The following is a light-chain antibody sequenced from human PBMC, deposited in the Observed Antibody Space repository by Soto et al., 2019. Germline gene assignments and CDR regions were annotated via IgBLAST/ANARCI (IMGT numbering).Light chain of an antibody. CDR1: RCVGSF. Sequence: DIQMTQSPSSLSASVGSRVTITCRASRCVGSFLNWYQQKPGKAPKRLIYAASNLQSGVPSRFSGSGSGADFTLTISSLQPEDFATYYCQQSYRTPLTFGGGTKV. CDR3: QQSYRTPLT. CDR2: AAS. J-gene: IGKJ4*01. V-gene: IGKV1-39*01.